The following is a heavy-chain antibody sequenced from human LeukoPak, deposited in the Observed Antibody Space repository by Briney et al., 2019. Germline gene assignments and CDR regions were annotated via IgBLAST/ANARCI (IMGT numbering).Heavy chain of an antibody. D-gene: IGHD2-21*02. CDR2: IYPGDSDT. Sequence: GESLKISCKGSGYSFTSYWIGWVRQMPGKGMEWMGIIYPGDSDTRYTPSFQGHDTLSADTSISTDYLQWSSLKASDTAMYYRARAGYCGGDCYSGSDYWGQGTLVTVSS. CDR3: ARAGYCGGDCYSGSDY. V-gene: IGHV5-51*01. CDR1: GYSFTSYW. J-gene: IGHJ4*02.